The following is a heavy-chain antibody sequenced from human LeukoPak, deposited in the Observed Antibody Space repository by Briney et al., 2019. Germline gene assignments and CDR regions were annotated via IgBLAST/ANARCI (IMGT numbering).Heavy chain of an antibody. CDR1: GYTFISYA. CDR2: INTKTGNP. J-gene: IGHJ4*02. D-gene: IGHD3-22*01. V-gene: IGHV7-4-1*02. CDR3: ARPYYYDSSNYAAGFDY. Sequence: GASVKVPCKASGYTFISYAMNWVRQAPGQGLEWMGWINTKTGNPTYAQGFTGRFVFSLDTSVSTAYLQISSLKAEDTAVYYCARPYYYDSSNYAAGFDYWGQGSLVTVSS.